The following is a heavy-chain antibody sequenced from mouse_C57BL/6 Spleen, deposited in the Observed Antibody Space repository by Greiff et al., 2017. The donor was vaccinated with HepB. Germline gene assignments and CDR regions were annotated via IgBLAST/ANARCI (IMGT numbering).Heavy chain of an antibody. CDR1: GYAFSSYW. CDR2: IYPGDGDT. V-gene: IGHV1-80*01. CDR3: ASQAGTEYALDY. Sequence: QVQLQQSGAELVKPGASVKISCKASGYAFSSYWMNWVKQRPGKGLEWIGQIYPGDGDTNYNAKFKGKATLTADKASSTAYMQLSSLTSEDSAVYFCASQAGTEYALDYWGQGTTLTVSS. D-gene: IGHD4-1*01. J-gene: IGHJ2*01.